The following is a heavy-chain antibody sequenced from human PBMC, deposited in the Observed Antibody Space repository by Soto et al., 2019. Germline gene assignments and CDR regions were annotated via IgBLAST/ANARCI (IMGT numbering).Heavy chain of an antibody. D-gene: IGHD3-10*01. Sequence: SETLSLTCAVYGGSFSGYYWSWIRQPPGKGLEWIGEINHSGSTNYNPSLKSRVTISVDTSKNQFSLKLSSVTAADTAVYYCARGTRGTMVRGALPRFDPWGQGTLVTVSS. CDR3: ARGTRGTMVRGALPRFDP. V-gene: IGHV4-34*01. CDR2: INHSGST. CDR1: GGSFSGYY. J-gene: IGHJ5*02.